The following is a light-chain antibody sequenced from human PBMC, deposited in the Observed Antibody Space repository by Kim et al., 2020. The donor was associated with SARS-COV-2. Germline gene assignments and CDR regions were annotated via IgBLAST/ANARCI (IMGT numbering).Light chain of an antibody. Sequence: VSVALGQTATITCGGNNIGDRTVHWYQQKPGQAAVLVTYRDRNRPSGIPERFSGSNSGNTATLTISGAQPGDEADYYCQVWNSGVVFGGGTQLTVL. V-gene: IGLV3-9*01. CDR2: RDR. CDR1: NIGDRT. J-gene: IGLJ3*02. CDR3: QVWNSGVV.